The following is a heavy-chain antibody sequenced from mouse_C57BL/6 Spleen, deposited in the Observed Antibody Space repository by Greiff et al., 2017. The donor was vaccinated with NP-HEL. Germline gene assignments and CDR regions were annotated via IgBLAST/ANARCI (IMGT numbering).Heavy chain of an antibody. Sequence: VQLQQPGAELVKPGASVKLSCMASGYTFTSYWMHWVKQRPGQGLEWIGMIHPNSGSTNYNEKFKSKATLTVDKSSSTAYMQLSSLTSEDSAVYYCARDSSHVADYWGQGTTLTVSS. CDR2: IHPNSGST. CDR3: ARDSSHVADY. D-gene: IGHD3-2*01. J-gene: IGHJ2*01. CDR1: GYTFTSYW. V-gene: IGHV1-64*01.